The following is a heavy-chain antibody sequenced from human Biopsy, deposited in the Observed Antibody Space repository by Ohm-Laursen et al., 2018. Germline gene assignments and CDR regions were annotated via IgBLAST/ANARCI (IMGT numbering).Heavy chain of an antibody. Sequence: SVKVSCKASGYTFTGYHVHWVRQAPGQGLEWMGWIKPNNGDTDYSQRFQGRVTLAWDRSTSTGYMEVSSLRSGDTALYYCATRGGDDFWSGHYSEIYYYYTLDVWGQGTTVTVSS. D-gene: IGHD3-3*01. CDR2: IKPNNGDT. J-gene: IGHJ6*02. V-gene: IGHV1-2*02. CDR3: ATRGGDDFWSGHYSEIYYYYTLDV. CDR1: GYTFTGYH.